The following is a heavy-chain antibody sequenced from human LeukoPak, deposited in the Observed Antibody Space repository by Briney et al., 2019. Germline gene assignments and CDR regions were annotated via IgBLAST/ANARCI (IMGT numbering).Heavy chain of an antibody. CDR3: TRRLDD. Sequence: GGSLGLSWAASGFSFNSDWMDWVRQAPGKGLEWVANIKHDESEKNYLDSVKGRFTISRDNAQNSLYLQMNGLRVEDTAVYYCTRRLDDWGQGTLVTVSS. V-gene: IGHV3-7*01. D-gene: IGHD3-16*01. CDR1: GFSFNSDW. CDR2: IKHDESEK. J-gene: IGHJ4*02.